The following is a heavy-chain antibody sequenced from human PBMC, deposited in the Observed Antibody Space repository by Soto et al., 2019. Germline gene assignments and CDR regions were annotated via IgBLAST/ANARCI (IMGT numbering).Heavy chain of an antibody. V-gene: IGHV5-51*03. J-gene: IGHJ4*02. Sequence: EVQLVQSGAEVKKPGESLKISCKGSGYSFTSYWIGWVRQMPGKGLEWMGIIYPGDSDTRYSPSFQGQVTISADKSISTAYLKWISLKASDTAMDDLARRDRIAAAGFDHWGQGTLGTVFS. CDR3: ARRDRIAAAGFDH. CDR2: IYPGDSDT. D-gene: IGHD6-13*01. CDR1: GYSFTSYW.